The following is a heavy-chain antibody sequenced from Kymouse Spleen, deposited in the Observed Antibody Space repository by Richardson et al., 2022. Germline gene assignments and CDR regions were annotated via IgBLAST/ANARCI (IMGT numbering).Heavy chain of an antibody. J-gene: IGHJ4*02. Sequence: QVQLQQWGAGLLKPSETLSLTCAVYGGSFSGYYWSWIRQPPGKGLEWIGEINHSGSTNYNPSLKSRVTISVDTSKNQFSLKLSSVTAADTAVYYCARGWYSSSSLDYWGQGTLVTVSS. CDR3: ARGWYSSSSLDY. CDR2: INHSGST. CDR1: GGSFSGYY. V-gene: IGHV4-34*01. D-gene: IGHD6-6*01.